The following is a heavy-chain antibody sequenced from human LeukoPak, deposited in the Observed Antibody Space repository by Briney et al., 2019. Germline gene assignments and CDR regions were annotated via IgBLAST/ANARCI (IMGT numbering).Heavy chain of an antibody. D-gene: IGHD6-19*01. CDR2: INDDGSFT. J-gene: IGHJ4*02. CDR3: AKDARRTFGLSSGLYRGSYYFDY. V-gene: IGHV3-74*01. CDR1: GFTFSNYW. Sequence: GGSLRLSCAASGFTFSNYWMHWVRQVPGKGLVWVSRINDDGSFTTYADSVKGRFTISRDNAKNTLYLQMNSLRAEDTAVYYCAKDARRTFGLSSGLYRGSYYFDYWGQGTLVTVSS.